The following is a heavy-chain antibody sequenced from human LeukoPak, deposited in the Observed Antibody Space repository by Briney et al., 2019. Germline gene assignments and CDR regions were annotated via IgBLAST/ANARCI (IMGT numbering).Heavy chain of an antibody. CDR2: INSDGSST. D-gene: IGHD4-17*01. V-gene: IGHV3-74*01. CDR3: AGGQIYGDYFDY. CDR1: GFTFSSYW. Sequence: PGGSLRLSCAASGFTFSSYWMHWVRQAPGKGLVWVSRINSDGSSTSYADSVEGRFTISRDNAKNTLYLQMNSLRAEDTAVYYCAGGQIYGDYFDYWGQGTLVTVSS. J-gene: IGHJ4*02.